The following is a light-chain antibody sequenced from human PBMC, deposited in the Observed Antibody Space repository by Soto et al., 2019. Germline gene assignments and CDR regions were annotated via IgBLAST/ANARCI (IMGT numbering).Light chain of an antibody. V-gene: IGKV3-11*01. Sequence: EIVLTQSPATLSLSPGERATLACRASQSVSSYLAWYQQKPGQAPRLRIYDASNRATGIPARFSGSGSGTDFTLTISSLEPEGFAVYYCQQFGSSPLFTFGPGTKVDIK. CDR1: QSVSSY. CDR2: DAS. J-gene: IGKJ3*01. CDR3: QQFGSSPLFT.